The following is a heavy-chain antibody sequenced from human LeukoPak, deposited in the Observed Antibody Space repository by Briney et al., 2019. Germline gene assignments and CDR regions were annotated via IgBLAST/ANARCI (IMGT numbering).Heavy chain of an antibody. V-gene: IGHV3-48*01. J-gene: IGHJ4*02. Sequence: GGSLRLSCAASGFTFSSYSMNWVRQAPGRGLEWVSYISSSSSTIYYAESVKGRFTISRDNAKNSLYLQMNSLRAEDTAVYYCAREFSGSNYGFPFDYWGQGTLVTVSS. D-gene: IGHD1-26*01. CDR3: AREFSGSNYGFPFDY. CDR1: GFTFSSYS. CDR2: ISSSSSTI.